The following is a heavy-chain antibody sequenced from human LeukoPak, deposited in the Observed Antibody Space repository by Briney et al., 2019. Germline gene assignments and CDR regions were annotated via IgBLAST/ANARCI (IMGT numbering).Heavy chain of an antibody. Sequence: PGRSLRLSCAASGFTFSSYGMHWVRQAPGKGLEWVAVISYDGSNKYYADSVKGRFTISRDNSKNTLYLQMNSLRAEDTAVYYCAKGPTRLFDYWGQGTLVTVSS. V-gene: IGHV3-30*18. CDR3: AKGPTRLFDY. CDR2: ISYDGSNK. CDR1: GFTFSSYG. D-gene: IGHD5/OR15-5a*01. J-gene: IGHJ4*02.